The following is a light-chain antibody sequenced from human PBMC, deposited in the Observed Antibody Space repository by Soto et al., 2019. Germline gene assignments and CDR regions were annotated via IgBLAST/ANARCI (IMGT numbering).Light chain of an antibody. V-gene: IGKV3-11*01. J-gene: IGKJ4*01. CDR2: GAS. CDR3: QQRRNWPLT. CDR1: QSVSSN. Sequence: EIVLTQSPATLSFSPGERATLSCRASQSVSSNLAWYQQKPGQAPRLLICGASNRATGIPARFSGSGSGTDFTLTISSLEPEDFAVYYCQQRRNWPLTFGGGTKVEIK.